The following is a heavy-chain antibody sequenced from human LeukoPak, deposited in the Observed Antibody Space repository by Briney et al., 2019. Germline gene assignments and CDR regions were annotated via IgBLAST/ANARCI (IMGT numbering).Heavy chain of an antibody. V-gene: IGHV3-7*01. CDR1: GFTFSNSW. Sequence: GGSLRPSCAGSGFTFSNSWMGWVRQAPGKGLEWVANVQHIGGETYYVDSVKGRFTISRDNAKNSVYLQMNSLGADDTAVYYCATYSILNAREFRYWGQGTLVTVTS. D-gene: IGHD4-11*01. CDR2: VQHIGGET. CDR3: ATYSILNAREFRY. J-gene: IGHJ1*01.